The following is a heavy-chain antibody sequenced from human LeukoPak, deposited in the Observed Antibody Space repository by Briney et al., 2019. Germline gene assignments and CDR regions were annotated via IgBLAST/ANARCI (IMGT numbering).Heavy chain of an antibody. CDR2: ISYDGSNK. Sequence: GGSLRLSCAASGFTFSSYAMHWVRQAPGKGLEWVAVISYDGSNKYYADSVKGRFTISRDNSKNTLYLQMNSLRAEDTAVYYCAREHMTRVTLDYWGQGTLVTVSS. V-gene: IGHV3-30*04. CDR1: GFTFSSYA. J-gene: IGHJ4*02. D-gene: IGHD4-17*01. CDR3: AREHMTRVTLDY.